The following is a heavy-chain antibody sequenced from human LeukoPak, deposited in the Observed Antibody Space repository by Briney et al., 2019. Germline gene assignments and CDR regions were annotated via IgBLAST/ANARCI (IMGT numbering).Heavy chain of an antibody. D-gene: IGHD5-18*01. CDR1: GYTFTSYD. Sequence: ASVKVSCKASGYTFTSYDINWVRQATGQGLEWMGWMNPNSGNTGYAQKFQGRVTMTRNTSISTAYMELSSLRSEGTAVYYCAEKYSYDHDAFDIWGQGTMVTVSS. CDR2: MNPNSGNT. CDR3: AEKYSYDHDAFDI. V-gene: IGHV1-8*01. J-gene: IGHJ3*02.